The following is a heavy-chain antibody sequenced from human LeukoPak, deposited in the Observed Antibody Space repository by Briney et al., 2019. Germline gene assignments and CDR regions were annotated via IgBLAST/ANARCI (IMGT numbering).Heavy chain of an antibody. CDR2: TYYSGTT. V-gene: IGHV4-30-4*08. D-gene: IGHD2-15*01. CDR3: ATFGTYSCDGRD. CDR1: GGSISSGDYY. J-gene: IGHJ4*02. Sequence: SETLSLTCSVSGGSISSGDYYWSWVRQPPRRGLEWNGYTYYSGTTYYSPSLKSRLTISVDTSKNQFSLKLNSVTAADTAPYYCATFGTYSCDGRDWGQGTLVTVSS.